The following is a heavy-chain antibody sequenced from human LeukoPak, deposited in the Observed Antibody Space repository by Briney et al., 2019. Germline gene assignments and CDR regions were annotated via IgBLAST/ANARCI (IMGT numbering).Heavy chain of an antibody. CDR1: GYSISSGYY. J-gene: IGHJ5*02. CDR2: IYHSGST. CDR3: ARHNYYGSGSYGT. V-gene: IGHV4-38-2*02. D-gene: IGHD3-10*01. Sequence: SETLSLTCTVSGYSISSGYYWGWIRQPPGKGLEWIGSIYHSGSTYYNPSLKSRVTISVDTSKNQFSLKLGSVTAADTAVYYCARHNYYGSGSYGTWGQGTLVTVSS.